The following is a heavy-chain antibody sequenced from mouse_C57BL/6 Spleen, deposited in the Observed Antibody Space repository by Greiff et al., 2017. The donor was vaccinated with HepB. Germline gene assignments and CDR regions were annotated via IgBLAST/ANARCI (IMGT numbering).Heavy chain of an antibody. V-gene: IGHV1-5*01. Sequence: EVQLQQSGTVLARPGASVKMSCKTSGYTFTSYWMHWVKQRPGQGLEWIGAIYPGNSDTSYNQKFKGKAKLTAVTSASTAYRELSSLTNEDSAVYYCTRPDHILKGYAMDYWGQGTSVTVSS. CDR1: GYTFTSYW. CDR3: TRPDHILKGYAMDY. CDR2: IYPGNSDT. D-gene: IGHD2-14*01. J-gene: IGHJ4*01.